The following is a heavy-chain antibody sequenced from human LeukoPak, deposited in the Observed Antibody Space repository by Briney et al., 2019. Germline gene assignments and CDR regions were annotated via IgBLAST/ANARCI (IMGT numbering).Heavy chain of an antibody. CDR2: IYHSGST. J-gene: IGHJ4*02. V-gene: IGHV4-38-2*02. D-gene: IGHD6-13*01. Sequence: SETLSLTCTVSGYSISSGYYWGWIRQPPGKGLEWIGSIYHSGSTYYNPSLKSRVTISVDTSKNQFSLKLSSVTAADTAVYYCARNTAYSSSWYYFDYWGQGTLVTVSS. CDR1: GYSISSGYY. CDR3: ARNTAYSSSWYYFDY.